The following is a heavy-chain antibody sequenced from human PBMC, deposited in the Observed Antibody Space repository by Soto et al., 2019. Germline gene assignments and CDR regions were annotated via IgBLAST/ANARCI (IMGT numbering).Heavy chain of an antibody. J-gene: IGHJ4*02. CDR2: ISGSDDST. Sequence: EVQLLESGGGLVQPGESLRLSCAASGFTFSSYAMSWFRQAPGKGLEWVLVISGSDDSTYYADSVKGRFTISRDNSKNTLYLQIISLRAEDKAGYYFSKRSSSFSFDYWGQGTLVTVSS. V-gene: IGHV3-23*01. CDR3: SKRSSSFSFDY. D-gene: IGHD6-6*01. CDR1: GFTFSSYA.